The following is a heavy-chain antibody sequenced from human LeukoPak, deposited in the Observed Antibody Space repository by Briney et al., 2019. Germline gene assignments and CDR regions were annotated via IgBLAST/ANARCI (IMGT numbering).Heavy chain of an antibody. CDR3: AVIHRKSLDY. CDR2: IIPILGIA. CDR1: GCTFSSYA. V-gene: IGHV1-69*04. Sequence: SVKVSCEASGCTFSSYAISWVRQPPGQGLEWMRRIIPILGIANYAQKVQCRVTITADKSTSTAYMELSSLRSEDTAVYCGAVIHRKSLDYWGQGTLVTVSS. D-gene: IGHD2/OR15-2a*01. J-gene: IGHJ4*02.